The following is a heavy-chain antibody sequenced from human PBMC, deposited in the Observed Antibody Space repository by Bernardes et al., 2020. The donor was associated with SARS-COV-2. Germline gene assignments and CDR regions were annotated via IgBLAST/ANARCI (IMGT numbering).Heavy chain of an antibody. J-gene: IGHJ6*02. Sequence: SVKVSCQASGYAFTYRFLHWVRQAPGQAPEWMGCITPFNGNTNYAQKFQDRVTITRDRSTSTAYMELSSLRSEDTAMYYCATGYCPNGVCRDNYGLDVWGQGTTVTGSS. CDR3: ATGYCPNGVCRDNYGLDV. V-gene: IGHV1-45*02. D-gene: IGHD2-8*01. CDR2: ITPFNGNT. CDR1: GYAFTYRF.